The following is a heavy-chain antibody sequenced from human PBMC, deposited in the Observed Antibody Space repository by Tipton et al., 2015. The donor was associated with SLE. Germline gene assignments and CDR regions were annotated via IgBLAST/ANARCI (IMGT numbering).Heavy chain of an antibody. D-gene: IGHD4-17*01. Sequence: TLSLTCTVSGGSISSGSYYWSWIRQPAGKGLEWIGRIYTSGSTNYNPSLKSRVTISVDTSKNQFSLKLSSVTAADTAVYYCARDPSYGVDYWGQGTLVTVSS. CDR3: ARDPSYGVDY. CDR2: IYTSGST. J-gene: IGHJ4*02. V-gene: IGHV4-61*02. CDR1: GGSISSGSYY.